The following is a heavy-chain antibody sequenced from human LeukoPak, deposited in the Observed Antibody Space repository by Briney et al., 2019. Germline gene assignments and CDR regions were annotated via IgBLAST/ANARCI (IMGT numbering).Heavy chain of an antibody. V-gene: IGHV3-64D*06. CDR1: GFTFSSYA. CDR3: VKSLWFGEFPLDY. J-gene: IGHJ4*02. D-gene: IGHD3-10*01. CDR2: ISSNGGST. Sequence: SRGSLRLSCSASGFTFSSYAMHWVRQAPGKGLEYVSAISSNGGSTYYADSVKGRFTISRDNSKNTLYLQMSSLRAEDTAVYYCVKSLWFGEFPLDYWGQGTLVTVSS.